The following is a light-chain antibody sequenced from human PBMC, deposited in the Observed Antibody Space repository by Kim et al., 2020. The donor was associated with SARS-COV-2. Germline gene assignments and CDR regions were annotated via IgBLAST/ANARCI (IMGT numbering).Light chain of an antibody. CDR2: AAS. CDR1: QDISHF. CDR3: QQYKTYPIT. Sequence: DIQMTQSPSSLSASVGDRVTITCRASQDISHFLAWFQHRPGKAPQSLIYAASNLQSGVPSRFSGSGSGTDFTLIISSLQPEDFATYYCQQYKTYPITFGQGTRLEIK. J-gene: IGKJ5*01. V-gene: IGKV1-16*01.